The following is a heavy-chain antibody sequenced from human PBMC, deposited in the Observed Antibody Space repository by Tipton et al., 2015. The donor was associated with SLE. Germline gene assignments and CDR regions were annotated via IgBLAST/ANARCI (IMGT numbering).Heavy chain of an antibody. Sequence: LRLSCTVTGGSVRSHYWSWIRQSPGKGLEWIGYISDSGSTHYNPSLKSRVAISVDTSKNHFSLILTSVSAADTAVYYCARHSPNWFDPWGQGMLVTVSP. V-gene: IGHV4-59*08. CDR2: ISDSGST. J-gene: IGHJ5*02. CDR3: ARHSPNWFDP. CDR1: GGSVRSHY.